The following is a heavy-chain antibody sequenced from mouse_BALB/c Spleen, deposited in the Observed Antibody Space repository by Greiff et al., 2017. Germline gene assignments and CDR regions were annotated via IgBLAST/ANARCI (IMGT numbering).Heavy chain of an antibody. Sequence: EVKVVESGGGLVQPGGSLKLSCAASGFTFSSYGMSWVRQTPDKRLELVATINSNGGSTYYPDSVKGRFTISRDNAKNTLYLQMSSLKSEDTAMYYCARDRILRYGWYFDVWGAGTTVTVSS. CDR1: GFTFSSYG. CDR2: INSNGGST. J-gene: IGHJ1*01. CDR3: ARDRILRYGWYFDV. D-gene: IGHD1-1*01. V-gene: IGHV5-6-3*01.